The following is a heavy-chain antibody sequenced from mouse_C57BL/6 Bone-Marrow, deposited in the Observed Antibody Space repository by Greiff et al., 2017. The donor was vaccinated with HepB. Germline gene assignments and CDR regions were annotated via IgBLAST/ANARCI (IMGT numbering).Heavy chain of an antibody. J-gene: IGHJ2*01. V-gene: IGHV1-82*01. CDR3: ARDFTTVVATDY. CDR2: IYPGDGDT. CDR1: GYAFSSSW. D-gene: IGHD1-1*01. Sequence: QVQLKQSGPELVKPGASVKISCKASGYAFSSSWMNWVKQRPGKGLEWIGRIYPGDGDTNYNGKFKGKATLTADKSSSTAYMQLSSLTSEDSAVYFCARDFTTVVATDYWGQGTTLTVSS.